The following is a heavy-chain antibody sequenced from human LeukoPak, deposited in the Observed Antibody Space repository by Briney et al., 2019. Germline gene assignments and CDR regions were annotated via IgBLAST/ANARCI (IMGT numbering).Heavy chain of an antibody. CDR2: INPSGGST. CDR1: GYTFTSYY. CDR3: ARGTSVVLRFLEWLSTSGAFDY. Sequence: ASVKVSCKASGYTFTSYYMHWVRQAPGQGLEWMGIINPSGGSTSYAQKFQGRVTITRDTSTSTVYMELSSLRSEDTAVYYCARGTSVVLRFLEWLSTSGAFDYWGQGTLVTVSS. D-gene: IGHD3-3*01. V-gene: IGHV1-46*01. J-gene: IGHJ4*02.